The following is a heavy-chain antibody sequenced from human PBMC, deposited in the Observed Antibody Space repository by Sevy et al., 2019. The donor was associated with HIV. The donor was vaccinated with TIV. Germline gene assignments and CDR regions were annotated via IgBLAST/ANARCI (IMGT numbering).Heavy chain of an antibody. CDR3: ARHCSGTSCSHAFDI. CDR1: GGSFSGYY. D-gene: IGHD2-2*01. Sequence: SETLSLTCAVYGGSFSGYYWSWIRQPPGKGLEWIGEINHSGSTNYNPYLKSRVTISVDTSKNQFPLKLSTVTAADTAVYYCARHCSGTSCSHAFDIWGQGTMVTVSS. V-gene: IGHV4-34*01. CDR2: INHSGST. J-gene: IGHJ3*02.